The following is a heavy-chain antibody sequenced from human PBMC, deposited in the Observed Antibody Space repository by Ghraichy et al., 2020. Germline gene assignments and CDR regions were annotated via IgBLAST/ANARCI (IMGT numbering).Heavy chain of an antibody. D-gene: IGHD2/OR15-2a*01. V-gene: IGHV3-21*01. J-gene: IGHJ3*02. Sequence: GGSLRLSCAASGFTFSSYSMNWVRQAPGKRLEWVSSISSSSSYIYYADSVKGRFTISRDNAKNSLYLQMNSLRAEDTAVYYCARGGQNHDAFDIWGQGTMVTVSS. CDR1: GFTFSSYS. CDR3: ARGGQNHDAFDI. CDR2: ISSSSSYI.